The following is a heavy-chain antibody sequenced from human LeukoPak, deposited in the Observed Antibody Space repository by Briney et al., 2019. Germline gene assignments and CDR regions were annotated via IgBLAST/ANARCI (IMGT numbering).Heavy chain of an antibody. V-gene: IGHV3-23*01. J-gene: IGHJ4*02. Sequence: GGSLRLSCAASGFTFSSYAMSWVRQAPGKGLEWVSAISGGAGFTFYADSVKGRFTISRDNFKNTLYLQMNSLRAEDTAIYHCAKDGARHGGTTYFFDYWGQGTLVTVSS. CDR3: AKDGARHGGTTYFFDY. CDR1: GFTFSSYA. CDR2: ISGGAGFT. D-gene: IGHD4-23*01.